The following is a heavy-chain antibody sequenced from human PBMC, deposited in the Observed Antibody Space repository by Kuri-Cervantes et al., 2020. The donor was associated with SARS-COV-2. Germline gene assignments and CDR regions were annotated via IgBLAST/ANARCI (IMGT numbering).Heavy chain of an antibody. CDR1: GFTFSSSG. V-gene: IGHV3-23*01. CDR3: ARDMPFGSSWYADNWFDP. J-gene: IGHJ5*02. CDR2: FTGGTINT. Sequence: GESLKISCVASGFTFSSSGMTWVRQAPGKGLEWVSHFTGGTINTYYADSVKGRFTISRDNSKNTLYLQMNSLRAEDTAVYYCARDMPFGSSWYADNWFDPWGQGTLVTVSS. D-gene: IGHD6-13*01.